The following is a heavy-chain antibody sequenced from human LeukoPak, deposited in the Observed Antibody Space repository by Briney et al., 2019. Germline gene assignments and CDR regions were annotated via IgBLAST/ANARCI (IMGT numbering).Heavy chain of an antibody. CDR1: RDSSSLHT. CDR2: IRSSGDYI. Sequence: GGSLRLSSARSRDSSSLHTLNWVRGAPGEGLELISNIRSSGDYIYYAGSVKGRLTISRGNGRISVYLQMNSLRVEDTAIYYCAREYDSRARFDAWGQGTLVTVSS. J-gene: IGHJ5*02. D-gene: IGHD6-13*01. CDR3: AREYDSRARFDA. V-gene: IGHV3-21*05.